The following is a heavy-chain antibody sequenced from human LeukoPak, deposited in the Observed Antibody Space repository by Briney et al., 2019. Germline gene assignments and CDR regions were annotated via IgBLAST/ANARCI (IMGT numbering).Heavy chain of an antibody. V-gene: IGHV3-30*03. Sequence: GGSLRLSCAASGFTFSSYGMHWVRQAPGKGLEWVAVISYDGSNKYYADSVKGRFTISRDNSKNTLYLQMNSLRAEDTAVYYCARDGADSVATISDYWAREPWSPSPQ. CDR2: ISYDGSNK. D-gene: IGHD5-12*01. J-gene: IGHJ4*02. CDR1: GFTFSSYG. CDR3: ARDGADSVATISDY.